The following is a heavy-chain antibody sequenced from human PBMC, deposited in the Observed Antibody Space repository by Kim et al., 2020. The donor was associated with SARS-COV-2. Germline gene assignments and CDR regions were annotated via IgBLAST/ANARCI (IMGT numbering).Heavy chain of an antibody. D-gene: IGHD2-2*02. Sequence: GGSLRLSCAASGFTFSSYAMSWVRQAPGKGLEWVSAISGSGGSTYYADSVKGRFTISRDNSKNTLYLQMNSLRAEDTAVYYCAKSQYQLLYGGWFDPWGQGTLVTVSS. V-gene: IGHV3-23*01. CDR2: ISGSGGST. CDR3: AKSQYQLLYGGWFDP. CDR1: GFTFSSYA. J-gene: IGHJ5*02.